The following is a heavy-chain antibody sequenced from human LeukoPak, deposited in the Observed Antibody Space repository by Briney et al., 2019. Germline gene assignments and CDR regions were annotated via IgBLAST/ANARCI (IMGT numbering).Heavy chain of an antibody. CDR3: AREFLVGATPRGAFDI. D-gene: IGHD1-26*01. J-gene: IGHJ3*02. CDR2: ISSSSSYI. V-gene: IGHV3-21*01. Sequence: GGSLRLSCAASGFTFSSYSMNWVRQAPGKGLEWVSSISSSSSYIYYADSVKGRFTISRDNAKNSLYLQMNSLRAEDTAVYYCAREFLVGATPRGAFDIWGQGTMVTVSS. CDR1: GFTFSSYS.